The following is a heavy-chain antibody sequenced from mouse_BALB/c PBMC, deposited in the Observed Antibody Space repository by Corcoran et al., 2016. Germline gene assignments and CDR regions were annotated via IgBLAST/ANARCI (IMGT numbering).Heavy chain of an antibody. D-gene: IGHD2-4*01. CDR2: INTYTGEP. V-gene: IGHV9-3-1*01. J-gene: IGHJ3*01. Sequence: QIQLVQSGPELKKPGETVKISCKASGYTFTNYGMNWVKQDPGKGLKWMGWINTYTGEPTYADDFKGRFAFSLETSASTAYLQINNLKNEDTATYFCARGDYDTWFAYWGQGTLVTVSA. CDR3: ARGDYDTWFAY. CDR1: GYTFTNYG.